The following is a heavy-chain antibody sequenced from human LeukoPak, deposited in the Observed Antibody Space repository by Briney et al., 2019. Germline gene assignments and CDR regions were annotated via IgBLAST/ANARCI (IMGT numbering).Heavy chain of an antibody. Sequence: SETLSLTCTVSGGSVNSGNYYWSWIRQPPGKGLEWIGYIYYTGSTNYSPSLKSRVTISVDTSKNQFSLRLSSVTAADTAVHFCARYTYGPFDYWGQGTLVTVSS. CDR1: GGSVNSGNYY. V-gene: IGHV4-61*01. CDR2: IYYTGST. D-gene: IGHD5-18*01. CDR3: ARYTYGPFDY. J-gene: IGHJ4*02.